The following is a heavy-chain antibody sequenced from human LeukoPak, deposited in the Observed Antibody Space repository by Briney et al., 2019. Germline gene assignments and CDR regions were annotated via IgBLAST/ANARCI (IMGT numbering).Heavy chain of an antibody. D-gene: IGHD5-12*01. V-gene: IGHV1-69*04. J-gene: IGHJ4*02. CDR1: GGTFSSYA. CDR2: IIPILGIA. Sequence: SVKVSCKASGGTFSSYAISWVRQAPGQGPEWMGRIIPILGIANYAQKFQGRVTITADKSTSTAYMELSSVRSEDTSVYYCAREEHSGYDYWGQGTLVTVSS. CDR3: AREEHSGYDY.